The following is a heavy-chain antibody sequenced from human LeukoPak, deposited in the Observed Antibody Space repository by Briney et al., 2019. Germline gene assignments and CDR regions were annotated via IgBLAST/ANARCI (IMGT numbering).Heavy chain of an antibody. CDR2: MYYRRST. Sequence: PSETLSLTCTVSGGSISSSSYYWGWIRLPPGKGLEWIGSMYYRRSTFYNMSLKSRVTISVDTSKNQFSLKLSSVTAADTAVYYCARMHEWLGYWGQGTLVTVSS. J-gene: IGHJ4*02. CDR1: GGSISSSSYY. V-gene: IGHV4-39*07. CDR3: ARMHEWLGY. D-gene: IGHD3-3*01.